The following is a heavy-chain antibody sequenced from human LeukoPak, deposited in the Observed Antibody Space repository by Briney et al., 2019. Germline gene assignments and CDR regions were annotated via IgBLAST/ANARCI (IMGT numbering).Heavy chain of an antibody. D-gene: IGHD5-12*01. V-gene: IGHV3-30*02. CDR1: GFSFSNYG. J-gene: IGHJ6*03. CDR2: IRYDGNNK. CDR3: AKDWYSGYDGYYMDV. Sequence: GGSLRLSCAASGFSFSNYGMHWVRQAPGKGLEWVAFIRYDGNNKYYVDSVKGRFTISRDNSNNTLYMQMNSLSTEDTAVYYCAKDWYSGYDGYYMDVWGKGTTVTVSS.